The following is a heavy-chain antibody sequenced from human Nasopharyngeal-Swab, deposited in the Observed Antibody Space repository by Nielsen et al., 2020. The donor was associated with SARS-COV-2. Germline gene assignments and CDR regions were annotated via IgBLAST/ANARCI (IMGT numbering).Heavy chain of an antibody. CDR3: VRDLAYDDVC. CDR1: RFTFSNYA. CDR2: INNRGDDT. Sequence: GESLKISCAASRFTFSNYAMSWVRQAPGKGLEWVSTINNRGDDTHYVDSVRGRFTVSRDNSKSTLYLQMNSLRGEDTAIYYCVRDLAYDDVCRGQGTLVTVPS. V-gene: IGHV3-23*01. D-gene: IGHD4-17*01. J-gene: IGHJ4*02.